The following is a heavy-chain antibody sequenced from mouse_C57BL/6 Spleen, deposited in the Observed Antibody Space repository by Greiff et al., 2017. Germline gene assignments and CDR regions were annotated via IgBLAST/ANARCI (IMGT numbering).Heavy chain of an antibody. CDR3: ARRWDGYSYYFDY. V-gene: IGHV1-18*01. J-gene: IGHJ2*01. CDR1: GYTFTDYN. CDR2: INPNNGGT. D-gene: IGHD2-3*01. Sequence: EVQLQQSGPELAKPGASVKIPCKASGYTFTDYNMDWVKQSHGKSLEWIGDINPNNGGTISNQKFKGKATLTVDKSSSTAYMELRSLTSEDTAVYYCARRWDGYSYYFDYWGQGTTLTVSS.